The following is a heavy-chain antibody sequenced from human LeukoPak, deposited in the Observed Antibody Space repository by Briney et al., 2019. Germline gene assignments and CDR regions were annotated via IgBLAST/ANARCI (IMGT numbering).Heavy chain of an antibody. CDR3: ARGDSGSDGFDY. CDR1: GYTFTGYA. J-gene: IGHJ4*02. Sequence: ASVKVSCKASGYTFTGYAMHWVRQAPGQRLEWMGWINAGNGNTKYSQKFQGRVTITRDTSASTAYMELSSLRSEDTAVYYCARGDSGSDGFDYWGQGTLVTVSS. V-gene: IGHV1-3*01. D-gene: IGHD1-26*01. CDR2: INAGNGNT.